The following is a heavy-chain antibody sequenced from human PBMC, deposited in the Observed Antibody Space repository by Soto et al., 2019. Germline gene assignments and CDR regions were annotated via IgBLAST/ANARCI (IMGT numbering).Heavy chain of an antibody. CDR2: IAPIFGTT. CDR3: ARVEAVAGLYNYHGLDV. V-gene: IGHV1-69*13. J-gene: IGHJ6*02. D-gene: IGHD6-19*01. CDR1: GGTFSNYA. Sequence: SVKVSCKVSGGTFSNYAIDWVRLAPGHGLEWMGGIAPIFGTTYYTQKFQGRATIIADGSTTTAYLEMSSLRSEDTAIYYCARVEAVAGLYNYHGLDVWGQGTAVTVSS.